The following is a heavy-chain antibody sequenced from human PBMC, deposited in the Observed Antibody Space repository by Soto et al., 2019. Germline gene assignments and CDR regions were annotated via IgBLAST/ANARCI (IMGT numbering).Heavy chain of an antibody. CDR3: ARGQAGTIDY. Sequence: SPPRSLTRTFSGGSISSYSWSWQRHPPGMGLEWIGYIYYSGTTNYNPSLKSRVTISVDTSKNQFSLKLSSVSAADTAMYYCARGQAGTIDYWGQGALV. D-gene: IGHD1-1*01. CDR1: GGSISSYS. J-gene: IGHJ4*02. V-gene: IGHV4-59*07. CDR2: IYYSGTT.